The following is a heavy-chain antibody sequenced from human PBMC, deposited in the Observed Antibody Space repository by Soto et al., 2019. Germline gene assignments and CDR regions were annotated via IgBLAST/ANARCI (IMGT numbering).Heavy chain of an antibody. D-gene: IGHD3-10*01. J-gene: IGHJ4*02. Sequence: QVQLVQSGAEVKKPGSSVKVSCKASGGTFSSYTISWVRQAPGQGLEWMGRIIPILGIANYAQKFQGRVPITADKSTSTAYMELRSLRSEDTAVYYCARDPQYYYGSWARELDYWGQGTLVTVSS. CDR1: GGTFSSYT. CDR3: ARDPQYYYGSWARELDY. V-gene: IGHV1-69*08. CDR2: IIPILGIA.